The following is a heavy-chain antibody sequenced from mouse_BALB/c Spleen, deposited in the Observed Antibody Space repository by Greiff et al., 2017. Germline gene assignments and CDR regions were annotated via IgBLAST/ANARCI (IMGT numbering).Heavy chain of an antibody. CDR1: GFTFSSFG. Sequence: DVMLVESGGGLVQPGGSRKLSCAASGFTFSSFGMHWVRQAPEKGLEWVAYISSGSSTIYYADTVKGRFTISRDNPKNTLFLQMTSLRSEDTAMYYCAREGYPYYAMDYWGQGTSVTVSS. J-gene: IGHJ4*01. CDR2: ISSGSSTI. D-gene: IGHD2-2*01. V-gene: IGHV5-17*02. CDR3: AREGYPYYAMDY.